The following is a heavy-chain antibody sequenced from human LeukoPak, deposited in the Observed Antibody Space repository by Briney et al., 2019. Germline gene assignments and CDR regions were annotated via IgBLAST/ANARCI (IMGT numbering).Heavy chain of an antibody. V-gene: IGHV4-34*01. CDR1: GGSFSGYY. CDR3: ARGRYYDILTGYPPPFDY. CDR2: INHSGST. Sequence: KPSETLSLTCAVYGGSFSGYYWSWIRQPPGKGLEWIGEINHSGSTNYNPSLKSRVNISVDTSKNQFSLKLSSVTAADTAVYYCARGRYYDILTGYPPPFDYWGQGTLVTVSS. J-gene: IGHJ4*02. D-gene: IGHD3-9*01.